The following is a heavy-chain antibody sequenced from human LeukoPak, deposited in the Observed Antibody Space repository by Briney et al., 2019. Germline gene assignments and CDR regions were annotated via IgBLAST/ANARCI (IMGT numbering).Heavy chain of an antibody. D-gene: IGHD4-17*01. CDR2: IYHSGST. CDR1: GGSISSYY. CDR3: ARDLGRYGDRGAYDY. V-gene: IGHV4-59*12. J-gene: IGHJ4*02. Sequence: PSETLSLTCTVSGGSISSYYWSWIRQPPGKGLEWIGEIYHSGSTNYNPSLKRRVTISVDKSKNQFSLNLSSVTAADTAVYYCARDLGRYGDRGAYDYWGQGTLVTVSS.